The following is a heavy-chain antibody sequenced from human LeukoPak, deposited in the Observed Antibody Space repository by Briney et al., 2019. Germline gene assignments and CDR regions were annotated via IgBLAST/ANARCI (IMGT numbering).Heavy chain of an antibody. J-gene: IGHJ4*02. CDR1: GFTVSSNY. V-gene: IGHV3-53*01. Sequence: SGGSLRLSCAASGFTVSSNYMSWVRQAPGKGLEWVSVIYSGGSTYYADSVKGRLTISRDNSKNTLYLQMNSLRAEDTAVYYCARGGELLWFGEFSYYFDYWGQGTLVTVSS. D-gene: IGHD3-10*01. CDR3: ARGGELLWFGEFSYYFDY. CDR2: IYSGGST.